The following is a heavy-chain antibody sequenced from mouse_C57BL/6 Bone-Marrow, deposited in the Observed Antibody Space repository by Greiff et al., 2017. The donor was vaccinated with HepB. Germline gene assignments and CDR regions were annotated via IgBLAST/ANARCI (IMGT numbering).Heavy chain of an antibody. CDR2: INPSNGGT. CDR3: ARGRQLRLRAMDY. D-gene: IGHD3-2*02. J-gene: IGHJ4*01. Sequence: QVQLQQPGTELVKPGASVKLSCKASGYTFTSYWMHWVKQRPGQGLEWIGNINPSNGGTNYNEKFKGKATLTVDKSSSTAYMQLSSLTSEDSAVYYCARGRQLRLRAMDYWGQGTSVTVSS. V-gene: IGHV1-53*01. CDR1: GYTFTSYW.